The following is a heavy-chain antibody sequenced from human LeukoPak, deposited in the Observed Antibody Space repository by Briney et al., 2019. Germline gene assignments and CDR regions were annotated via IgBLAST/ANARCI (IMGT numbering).Heavy chain of an antibody. CDR3: ARGRIWGTMVRGVIITPFDY. D-gene: IGHD3-10*01. Sequence: SQTLSLTCAVSGGSVSSGGYSWSWIRQPPGKGLEWIGYIFYSGNTNYNPSLKSRVTISVDTSKNQFSLKLSSVTAADTAVYYCARGRIWGTMVRGVIITPFDYWGQGTLVTVSS. J-gene: IGHJ4*02. V-gene: IGHV4-61*08. CDR1: GGSVSSGGYS. CDR2: IFYSGNT.